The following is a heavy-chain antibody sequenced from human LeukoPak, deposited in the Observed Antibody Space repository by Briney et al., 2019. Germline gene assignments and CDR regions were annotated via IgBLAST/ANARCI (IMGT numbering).Heavy chain of an antibody. Sequence: GGSLRLSCAASGFTFSSYAMHWVRQAPGKGLEWVAVISYDGSNKYYADSVKGRFTISRDNSKNTLYLQMNSLRAEDTAVYYCARDNFLDIVVVPAAVDCWGQGTLVTVSS. D-gene: IGHD2-2*01. J-gene: IGHJ4*02. CDR1: GFTFSSYA. CDR2: ISYDGSNK. V-gene: IGHV3-30-3*01. CDR3: ARDNFLDIVVVPAAVDC.